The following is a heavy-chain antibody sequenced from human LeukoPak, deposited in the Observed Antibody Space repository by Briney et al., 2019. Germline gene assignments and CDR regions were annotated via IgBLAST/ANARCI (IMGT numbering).Heavy chain of an antibody. J-gene: IGHJ3*02. V-gene: IGHV3-33*01. Sequence: PGTSLRLSCTASGFTFSIYGMHWVRQPPGKGLEWVAVIWEDGTNIHYADSVKGRFTISRDNSKNTLYLQMNSLRVEDTAVYYCARDGFSSGYPYDAFDIWGQGTMVTVSS. D-gene: IGHD3-22*01. CDR3: ARDGFSSGYPYDAFDI. CDR1: GFTFSIYG. CDR2: IWEDGTNI.